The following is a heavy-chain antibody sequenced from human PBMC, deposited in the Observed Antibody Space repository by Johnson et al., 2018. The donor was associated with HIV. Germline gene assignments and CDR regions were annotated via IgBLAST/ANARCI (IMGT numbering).Heavy chain of an antibody. V-gene: IGHV3-33*08. CDR1: GFTFSSYG. Sequence: QVQLVESGGGVVQPGRSLRLSCAASGFTFSSYGMHWVRQAPGKGLEWVAVIWYDGSEKYYVDSVKGRFTISRDNAKNSLYLRMKNLRVEDPALYYCARVTGGYYSSSFGNAFDIWGQGTMVTVSS. D-gene: IGHD6-6*01. J-gene: IGHJ3*02. CDR3: ARVTGGYYSSSFGNAFDI. CDR2: IWYDGSEK.